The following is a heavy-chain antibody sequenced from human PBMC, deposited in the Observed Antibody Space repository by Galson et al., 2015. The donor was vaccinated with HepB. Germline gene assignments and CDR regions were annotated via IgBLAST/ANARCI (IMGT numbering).Heavy chain of an antibody. D-gene: IGHD6-19*01. V-gene: IGHV3-33*01. CDR2: IWYDGSNK. J-gene: IGHJ4*02. CDR3: ARDIDWRSSGLDY. CDR1: GFTFSSYG. Sequence: SLRLSCAASGFTFSSYGMHWVRQAPGKGLEWVAVIWYDGSNKYYADSVKGRFTISRDNSKNTLYLQMNSLRAEDTAVYYCARDIDWRSSGLDYWGQGTLVTVSS.